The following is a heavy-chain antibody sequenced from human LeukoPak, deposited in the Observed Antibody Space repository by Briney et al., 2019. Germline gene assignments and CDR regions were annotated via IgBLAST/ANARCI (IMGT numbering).Heavy chain of an antibody. CDR3: ARDPGDSSGYYSSRNYYFDS. D-gene: IGHD3-22*01. CDR2: IIPIFGTA. J-gene: IGHJ4*02. V-gene: IGHV1-69*05. CDR1: GGTFSSYV. Sequence: ASVKVSCKASGGTFSSYVISWVRQAPGQGLEWMGGIIPIFGTANYAQKFQGRGTITTDESTSTAYMELTSLRSEDTAVYYCARDPGDSSGYYSSRNYYFDSWGQGTLVTVSS.